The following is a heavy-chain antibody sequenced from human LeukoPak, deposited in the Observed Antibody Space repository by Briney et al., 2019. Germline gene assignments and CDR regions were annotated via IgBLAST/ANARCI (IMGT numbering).Heavy chain of an antibody. V-gene: IGHV3-21*01. CDR2: ISSSSSYI. Sequence: GGSLRLSCAASGFTFSSYSMNWVRQAPGKGLEWVSSISSSSSYIYYADSVKGRFTISRDNAKNSLYLQMNRLRAEDTAVYYCARAARPGFDYWGQGTLVTVSS. D-gene: IGHD6-6*01. J-gene: IGHJ4*02. CDR1: GFTFSSYS. CDR3: ARAARPGFDY.